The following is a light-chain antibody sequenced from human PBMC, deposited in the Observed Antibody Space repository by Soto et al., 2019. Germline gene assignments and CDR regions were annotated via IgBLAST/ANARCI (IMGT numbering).Light chain of an antibody. J-gene: IGLJ3*02. V-gene: IGLV2-8*01. CDR1: SSDVGAYKY. Sequence: QSALTQPPSAAGSHGQSVTISCTGTSSDVGAYKYVSWYQQYPGKAPKLMIYEVTKRPSGVPDRFSGSKSGNTASLTVSGRQAEDEADYYCTSYVGNDIWMFGGGTKLTVL. CDR2: EVT. CDR3: TSYVGNDIWM.